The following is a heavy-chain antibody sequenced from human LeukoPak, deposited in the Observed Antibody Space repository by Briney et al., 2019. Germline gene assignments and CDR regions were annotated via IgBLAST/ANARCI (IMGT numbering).Heavy chain of an antibody. CDR1: GFTVSSNY. V-gene: IGHV3-66*01. CDR3: ARGWSMVRGVLDY. Sequence: GGSLRLSCAASGFTVSSNYMSWVRQAPGKGLEWVSVIYSGGSTYYADSVKGRFTISRDNSKNTLYLQMNSLRAEDTAVYYCARGWSMVRGVLDYWGQGTLVTVSS. CDR2: IYSGGST. J-gene: IGHJ4*02. D-gene: IGHD3-10*01.